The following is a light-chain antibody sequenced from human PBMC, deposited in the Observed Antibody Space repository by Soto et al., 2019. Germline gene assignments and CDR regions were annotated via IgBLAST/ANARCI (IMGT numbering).Light chain of an antibody. CDR3: RQRSNWPPIT. CDR1: QSVSSY. J-gene: IGKJ5*01. V-gene: IGKV3-11*01. Sequence: EIVLTQSPATLSLSPGERATLSCRASQSVSSYLAWYQQKPGQAPRLLIYDASNRATGVPARFSGSGSGTDFTLTISSLEPEDFAVYYCRQRSNWPPITFGQGTRL. CDR2: DAS.